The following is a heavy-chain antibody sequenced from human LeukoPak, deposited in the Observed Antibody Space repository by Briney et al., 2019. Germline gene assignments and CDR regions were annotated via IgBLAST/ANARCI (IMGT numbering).Heavy chain of an antibody. CDR2: IIPIFGTA. V-gene: IGHV1-69*05. CDR3: ARVKHTYYYDSSGYLD. CDR1: GGTFSSYA. J-gene: IGHJ4*02. Sequence: SVKVSCKASGGTFSSYAISWVRQAPGQGLEWMGGIIPIFGTANYAQKFQGRVAITTDESTSTAYMELSSLRSEDSAVYYCARVKHTYYYDSSGYLDWGQGTLVTVSS. D-gene: IGHD3-22*01.